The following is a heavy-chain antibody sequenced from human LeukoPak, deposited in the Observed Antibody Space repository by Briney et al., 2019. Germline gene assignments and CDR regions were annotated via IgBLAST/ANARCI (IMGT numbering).Heavy chain of an antibody. V-gene: IGHV3-7*01. CDR1: GFTFDDYA. CDR2: IHEDEREK. D-gene: IGHD6-25*01. J-gene: IGHJ3*02. CDR3: ARDRTPYNSASYFDAFDI. Sequence: PGGSLRLSCAASGFTFDDYAMHWVRQAPGKGLEWVANIHEDEREKNYMDSVKGRFNISRDNAKHSLYLQMNSLRAEDTAVYYCARDRTPYNSASYFDAFDIWGQGTLVTVSS.